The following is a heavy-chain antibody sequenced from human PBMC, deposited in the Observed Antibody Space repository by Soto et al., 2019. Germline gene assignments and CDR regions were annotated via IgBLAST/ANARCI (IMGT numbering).Heavy chain of an antibody. Sequence: SETLSLTCTVSGGSISSYYWSWIRQPPGKGLEWIGYIYYSGSTNYNPSLKSRVTISVDTSKNQFSLKLSSVTAADTAVYYCARDLGCTNGVCYRGWLDPWGQGPLVTVYS. V-gene: IGHV4-59*01. D-gene: IGHD2-8*01. CDR2: IYYSGST. J-gene: IGHJ5*02. CDR1: GGSISSYY. CDR3: ARDLGCTNGVCYRGWLDP.